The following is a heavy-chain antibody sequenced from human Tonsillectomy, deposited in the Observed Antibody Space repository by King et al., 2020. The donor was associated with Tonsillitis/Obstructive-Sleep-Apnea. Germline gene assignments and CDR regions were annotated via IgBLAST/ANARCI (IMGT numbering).Heavy chain of an antibody. CDR2: ISANGGRT. CDR3: AKDENWYFDL. CDR1: GFTFSSYD. J-gene: IGHJ2*01. Sequence: VQLVESGGGLVQPGGSLRLSCAASGFTFSSYDMSWVRQAPGKGLEWVSGISANGGRTIYADSVKGRFTISRDNSKNTLYLQMNSLSAEDTAVYYCAKDENWYFDLWGRGTLVTVSS. V-gene: IGHV3-23*04.